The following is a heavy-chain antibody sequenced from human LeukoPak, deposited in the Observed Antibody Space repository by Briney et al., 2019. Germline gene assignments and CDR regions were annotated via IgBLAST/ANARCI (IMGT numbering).Heavy chain of an antibody. Sequence: PSETLSLTCTVSGGSISSYYWSWIRQPAGKGLEWIGRIYTSGSTTYNPSLKSRVTMSIDTSKNHFSLKLTSVTAADTATYYCARETSLAGFASGLGFNYWGQGILVTVSS. CDR1: GGSISSYY. CDR3: ARETSLAGFASGLGFNY. J-gene: IGHJ4*02. V-gene: IGHV4-4*07. CDR2: IYTSGST. D-gene: IGHD6-19*01.